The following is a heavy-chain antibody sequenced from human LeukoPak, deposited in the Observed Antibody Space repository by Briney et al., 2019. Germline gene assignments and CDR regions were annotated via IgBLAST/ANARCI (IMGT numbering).Heavy chain of an antibody. CDR3: ARDRETYGSGSYYIDY. CDR2: INPNSGGT. CDR1: GYTFTGYY. Sequence: ASVKVSCKASGYTFTGYYMHWVRQAPGQGLEWMGWINPNSGGTNYAQKFQGRVTMTRDTSISTAYMELSRLRSDDTAVYYCARDRETYGSGSYYIDYWGQGTLVTVSS. J-gene: IGHJ4*02. D-gene: IGHD3-10*01. V-gene: IGHV1-2*02.